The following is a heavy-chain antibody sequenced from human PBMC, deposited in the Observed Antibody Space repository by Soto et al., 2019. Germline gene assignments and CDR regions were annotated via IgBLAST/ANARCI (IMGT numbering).Heavy chain of an antibody. J-gene: IGHJ6*02. CDR1: GYTFTSYA. Sequence: ASVKVSCKASGYTFTSYAMHWVRQAPGQRLEWMGWINADNGNTKYSQKFQGRVTITRDTSATTAYMELSSLRSEDPAVYYCARGSSGYYGMDVWGQGTPATVSS. CDR2: INADNGNT. D-gene: IGHD1-26*01. V-gene: IGHV1-3*01. CDR3: ARGSSGYYGMDV.